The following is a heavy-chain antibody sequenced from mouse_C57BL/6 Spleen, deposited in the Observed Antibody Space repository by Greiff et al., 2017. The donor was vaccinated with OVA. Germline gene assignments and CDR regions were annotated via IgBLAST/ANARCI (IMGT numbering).Heavy chain of an antibody. V-gene: IGHV1-52*01. D-gene: IGHD2-4*01. J-gene: IGHJ1*03. Sequence: VQLQQPGAELVRPGSSVKLSCKASGYTFTSYWMHWVKQRPIQGLEWIGNIDPSDSETHYNQKFKDKATLTVDKSSSTAYMQLSSLTSEDSAVYACARFSPLYDYDAWYLDVWGTGTTVTVPS. CDR2: IDPSDSET. CDR3: ARFSPLYDYDAWYLDV. CDR1: GYTFTSYW.